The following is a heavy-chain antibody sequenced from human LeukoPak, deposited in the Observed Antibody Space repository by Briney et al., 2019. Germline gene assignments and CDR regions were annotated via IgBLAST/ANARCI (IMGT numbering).Heavy chain of an antibody. V-gene: IGHV3-23*05. CDR1: GYSFSTYS. CDR3: AKDVVPDSGWDIDY. D-gene: IGHD6-19*01. Sequence: GGSLRLSCVGYGYSFSTYSMSWVRQGPGKGLEWVSSIYNSGSEVFYADSVKGRFTISRDNSQNTPYLQMNSLRVEDTAIYYCAKDVVPDSGWDIDYWGQGTLVTVSS. J-gene: IGHJ4*02. CDR2: IYNSGSEV.